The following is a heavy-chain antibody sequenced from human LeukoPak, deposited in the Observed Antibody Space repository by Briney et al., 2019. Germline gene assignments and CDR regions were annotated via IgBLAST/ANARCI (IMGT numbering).Heavy chain of an antibody. D-gene: IGHD3-10*01. Sequence: PGGSLSLSCAASGFTFCDYYMSWIRQAAGKGLECVSYISSSGRNIYYADSVKGRFTISRDNAKNSLYLQMNSLRAEDTAVYYCARIRGSYGSGGYPSGQYYYYYYMDVWGKGTTVTVSS. CDR2: ISSSGRNI. J-gene: IGHJ6*03. CDR3: ARIRGSYGSGGYPSGQYYYYYYMDV. V-gene: IGHV3-11*01. CDR1: GFTFCDYY.